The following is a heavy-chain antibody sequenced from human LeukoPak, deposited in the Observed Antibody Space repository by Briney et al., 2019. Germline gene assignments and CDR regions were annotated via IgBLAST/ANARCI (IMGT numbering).Heavy chain of an antibody. J-gene: IGHJ4*02. D-gene: IGHD4-11*01. Sequence: PGRSLRLSCAASGFIFSRFAMHWVRQAPGKGRVGVVVTSYDGNIKYYADSVRGRFTISRDNSKNTLYLQMNSLRLEGAAVYYCARADNSKWHNFDYWGQGTLVTVSS. CDR2: TSYDGNIK. V-gene: IGHV3-30*04. CDR3: ARADNSKWHNFDY. CDR1: GFIFSRFA.